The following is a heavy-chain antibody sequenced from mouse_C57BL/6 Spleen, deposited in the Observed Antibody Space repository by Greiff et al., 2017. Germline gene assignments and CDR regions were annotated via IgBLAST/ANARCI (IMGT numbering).Heavy chain of an antibody. CDR1: GYTFTDYE. D-gene: IGHD1-1*01. J-gene: IGHJ2*01. Sequence: VQLQESGAELVRPGASVTLSCKASGYTFTDYEMHWVKQTPVHGLEWIGAIDPETGGTAYNQKFKGKAILTADKSSSTAYMQLRSLTSEDCAVYYGTRARITTVVATDYWGQGTTLTVSS. V-gene: IGHV1-15*01. CDR2: IDPETGGT. CDR3: TRARITTVVATDY.